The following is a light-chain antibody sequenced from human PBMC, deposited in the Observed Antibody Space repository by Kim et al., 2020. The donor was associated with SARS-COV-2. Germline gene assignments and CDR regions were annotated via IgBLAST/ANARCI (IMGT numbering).Light chain of an antibody. V-gene: IGKV2-24*01. CDR3: MQATQYPHS. CDR2: KTY. Sequence: PASISCRSSQRLVHSDVNTYLSLLQQRPGQPPRLLIYKTYKRFSGVSDRFSGSGAGTDFTLKISRVEAEDVGVYYCMQATQYPHSFGQGTKLDI. J-gene: IGKJ2*03. CDR1: QRLVHSDVNTY.